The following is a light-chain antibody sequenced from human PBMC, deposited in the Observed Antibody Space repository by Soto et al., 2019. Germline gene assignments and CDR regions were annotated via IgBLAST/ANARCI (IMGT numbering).Light chain of an antibody. J-gene: IGKJ5*01. CDR2: GAS. Sequence: DIQMTQSPSSVSASVGDRVTITCRASQGINSWLAWYQQKPGRAPKLLIYGASSLQSEVPPRFSVSGSGTDFTLTIISLQPEDFATYYCQQGNTFPPTFGQGTRLVIK. CDR1: QGINSW. CDR3: QQGNTFPPT. V-gene: IGKV1-12*01.